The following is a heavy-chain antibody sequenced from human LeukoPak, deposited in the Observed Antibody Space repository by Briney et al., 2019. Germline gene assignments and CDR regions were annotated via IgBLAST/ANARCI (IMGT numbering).Heavy chain of an antibody. CDR1: GGSINSYY. D-gene: IGHD2-2*02. CDR3: ARAIQGSYYYYGMDV. J-gene: IGHJ6*02. Sequence: TSETLSLTCTVSGGSINSYYWSWIRQPAGKGLEWIGRIHTIGSTHYNPSLKSRVTMPVHTSKNPFSLKLSSVTAADPAVYYCARAIQGSYYYYGMDVWGQGTTVTVSS. CDR2: IHTIGST. V-gene: IGHV4-4*07.